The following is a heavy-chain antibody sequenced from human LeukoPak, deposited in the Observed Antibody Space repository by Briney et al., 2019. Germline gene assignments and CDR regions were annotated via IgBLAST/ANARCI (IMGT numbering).Heavy chain of an antibody. D-gene: IGHD3-16*02. V-gene: IGHV4-4*02. CDR3: ARGGDYDYIRGSYRYFDY. CDR2: IFHSGST. Sequence: TSETLSLTCAVSGGSFSSNNWWSWVRQPPGKGLEWIGEIFHSGSTNYNASLKSRVTISADKSKNQFSLKLSSVTAADTAVYYCARGGDYDYIRGSYRYFDYWGQGTLVTVSS. CDR1: GGSFSSNNW. J-gene: IGHJ4*02.